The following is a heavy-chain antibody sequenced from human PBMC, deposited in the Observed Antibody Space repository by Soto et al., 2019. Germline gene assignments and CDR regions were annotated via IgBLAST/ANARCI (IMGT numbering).Heavy chain of an antibody. Sequence: EVPLEESGGGLVQPGGSLRLSCTASGVTFSSYSMVWVRQAPGQGLEWVSYISSSSSSIYYADSVKGRFTTSRDNAKKSTYLQMNSLRVEDTGVYYCARELGFDAVARMDVWGQGTTVTVSS. D-gene: IGHD6-19*01. CDR2: ISSSSSSI. J-gene: IGHJ6*02. CDR3: ARELGFDAVARMDV. V-gene: IGHV3-48*01. CDR1: GVTFSSYS.